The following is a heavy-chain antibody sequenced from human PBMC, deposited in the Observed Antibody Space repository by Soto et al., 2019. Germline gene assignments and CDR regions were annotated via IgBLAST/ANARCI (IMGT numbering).Heavy chain of an antibody. D-gene: IGHD3-10*01. CDR3: ARGSTDSYPGSRIFDF. Sequence: EVQLLESGGDLKQPGGSLRLSCVASGLTFGSRAMGWVRQAPGEGLQWVSTITDTGGDAKYADSVRGRFVISRDNSKKTLYLQMTSLTAEDSAMYYCARGSTDSYPGSRIFDFWGRGTLVTVSS. V-gene: IGHV3-23*01. CDR2: ITDTGGDA. CDR1: GLTFGSRA. J-gene: IGHJ4*02.